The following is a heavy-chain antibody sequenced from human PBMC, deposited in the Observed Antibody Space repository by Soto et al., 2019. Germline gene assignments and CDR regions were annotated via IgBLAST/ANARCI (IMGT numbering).Heavy chain of an antibody. CDR2: ISYDGSNK. CDR3: ARHRDGSGYLDY. D-gene: IGHD3-22*01. V-gene: IGHV3-30-3*01. CDR1: GFTFSSYA. J-gene: IGHJ4*02. Sequence: GGSLRLSCAASGFTFSSYAMHWVRQAPGKGLEWVAVISYDGSNKYYADSVKGRFTISRDNSKNTLYLQMNSLRAEDTAVYYCARHRDGSGYLDYCGQGPLVTVSS.